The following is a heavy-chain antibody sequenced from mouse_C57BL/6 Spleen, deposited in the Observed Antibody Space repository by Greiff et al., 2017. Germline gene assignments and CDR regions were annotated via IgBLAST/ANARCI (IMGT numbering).Heavy chain of an antibody. D-gene: IGHD1-1*01. CDR1: CYTFTGYW. CDR3: ARNRRDYYGSSQYYFDY. J-gene: IGHJ2*01. Sequence: QVQLQQSGAELMKPGASVKLSCKATCYTFTGYWIEWVKQRPGHGLEWIGEILPGSGRPNYNEKFKGKATFTADTSSNTAYMQLSSLTTEDSAIYDCARNRRDYYGSSQYYFDYWGQGTTLTVSS. CDR2: ILPGSGRP. V-gene: IGHV1-9*01.